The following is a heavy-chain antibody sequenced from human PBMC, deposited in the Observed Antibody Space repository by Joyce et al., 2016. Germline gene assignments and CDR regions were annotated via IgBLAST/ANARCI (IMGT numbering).Heavy chain of an antibody. V-gene: IGHV3-23*04. CDR1: PPRSNNYV. CDR3: ARAMTVVVAYTLRDGFDV. Sequence: EMQLAESGGTLVHPGGSLSLSCTVSPPRSNNYVMAWVRKAAGKGLEWVPAIGTSGRGRYYADTVKGRFTVARDNNKNMVYLQMTSLQTEDTAIYYCARAMTVVVAYTLRDGFDVWGRGTLVAVSS. CDR2: IGTSGRGR. J-gene: IGHJ3*01. D-gene: IGHD2-15*01.